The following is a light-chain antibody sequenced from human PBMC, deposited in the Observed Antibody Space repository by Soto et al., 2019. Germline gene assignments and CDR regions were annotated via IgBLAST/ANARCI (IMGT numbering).Light chain of an antibody. V-gene: IGKV2-28*01. CDR2: FGS. Sequence: EIVMTQSPLTLPVTPGEPASISCRSSQSLLYNNTYNYLDWYVQKPGQSPQVLIYFGSNRAPGVPDRFSGSGSGTDFTLKSNRVEAEDVGTYYCMQALQSLTFGQGTRLEIQ. CDR3: MQALQSLT. J-gene: IGKJ5*01. CDR1: QSLLYNNTYNY.